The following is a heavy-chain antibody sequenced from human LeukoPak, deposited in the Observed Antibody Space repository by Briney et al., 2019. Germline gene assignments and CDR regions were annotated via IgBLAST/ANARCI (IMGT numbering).Heavy chain of an antibody. D-gene: IGHD3-3*01. J-gene: IGHJ5*02. CDR2: INPNSGGT. CDR1: GYTFTGYY. V-gene: IGHV1-2*02. CDR3: ARDPLRRYYDFWSGYYSPANWFDP. Sequence: GASVKVSCKASGYTFTGYYMHWVRQAPGQGPEWMGWINPNSGGTNYAQKFQGRVTMTRDTSISTAYMELSRLRSDDTAVYYCARDPLRRYYDFWSGYYSPANWFDPWGQGTPVTVSS.